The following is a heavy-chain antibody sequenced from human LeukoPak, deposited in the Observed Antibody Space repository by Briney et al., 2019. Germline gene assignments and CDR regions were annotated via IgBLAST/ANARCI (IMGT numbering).Heavy chain of an antibody. V-gene: IGHV3-48*03. CDR3: ARGRIMAY. CDR1: GFTFSSYE. D-gene: IGHD3-16*01. CDR2: ISSSSNTI. Sequence: GGSLRLSCAASGFTFSSYEMTWVRQAPGKGLEWVSYISSSSNTIYYADSVKGRFTISRDNAKNSLYLQMNSLRAEHTAVYYCARGRIMAYWGQGTLVTVSS. J-gene: IGHJ4*02.